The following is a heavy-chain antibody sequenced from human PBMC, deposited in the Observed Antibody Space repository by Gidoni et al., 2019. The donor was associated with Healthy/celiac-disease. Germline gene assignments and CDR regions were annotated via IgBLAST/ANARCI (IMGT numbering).Heavy chain of an antibody. J-gene: IGHJ4*02. CDR2: IRSKANSYAT. V-gene: IGHV3-73*01. CDR1: GFTFSGAA. D-gene: IGHD6-13*01. CDR3: TVDGRAAAGTSPQYY. Sequence: EVQLVEAGGGWVQPAGSMRLSCAASGFTFSGAAMHLVRQASGKRLEWFGRIRSKANSYATAYAASVRGSVTISRDDSKNTAYLQMNSLKTEDTAVYYCTVDGRAAAGTSPQYYWGQGTLVTVSS.